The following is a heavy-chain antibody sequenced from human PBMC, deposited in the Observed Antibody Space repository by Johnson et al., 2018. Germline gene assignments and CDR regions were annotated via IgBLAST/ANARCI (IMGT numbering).Heavy chain of an antibody. CDR2: TRNKANSYTT. CDR1: GFTFSDHY. J-gene: IGHJ6*02. D-gene: IGHD3-3*01. V-gene: IGHV3-72*01. CDR3: ARVEAEYDFWSGYYYYGMDV. Sequence: EVQLVESGGGLVQPGGSXRLSCAASGFTFSDHYMDWVRQAPGKGLEWVGRTRNKANSYTTEYAASVKGRFTISRDDSKNSLYLQMNSLKTEDTAVYYCARVEAEYDFWSGYYYYGMDVWGQGTTVTVSS.